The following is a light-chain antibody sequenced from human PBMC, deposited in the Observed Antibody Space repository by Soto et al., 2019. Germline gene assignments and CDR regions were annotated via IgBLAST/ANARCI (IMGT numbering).Light chain of an antibody. Sequence: EIVLTQSPGTLSLSPGERATLSCRASQSVSSYLAWYQQKPGQAPRLLIYDASNRATGIPARFSGSGSGTDFALTISSLEPEDFAVYYCQQRSNWPTFGQGTRLEI. CDR1: QSVSSY. J-gene: IGKJ5*01. CDR2: DAS. V-gene: IGKV3-11*01. CDR3: QQRSNWPT.